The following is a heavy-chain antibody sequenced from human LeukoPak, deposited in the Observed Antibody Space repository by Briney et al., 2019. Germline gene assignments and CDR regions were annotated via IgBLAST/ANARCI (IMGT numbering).Heavy chain of an antibody. Sequence: SETLSLTCTVSGYSISSGYYWGWIRQPPGKGLEWIGSIYHSGRTFYNPSLKSRVTISVDTSKNQFSLKLSSVTAADTAVYYCASQRITMIVVVTVLFDYWGQGTLVTVSS. CDR3: ASQRITMIVVVTVLFDY. V-gene: IGHV4-38-2*02. J-gene: IGHJ4*02. CDR1: GYSISSGYY. CDR2: IYHSGRT. D-gene: IGHD3-22*01.